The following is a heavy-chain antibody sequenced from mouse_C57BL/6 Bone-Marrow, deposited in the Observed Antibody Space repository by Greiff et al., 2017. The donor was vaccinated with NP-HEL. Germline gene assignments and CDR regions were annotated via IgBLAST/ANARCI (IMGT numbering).Heavy chain of an antibody. CDR1: GFTFSSYT. J-gene: IGHJ3*01. CDR3: ARHQAPPNYGCAY. V-gene: IGHV5-9*01. Sequence: EVHLVESGGGLVKPGGSLKLSCAASGFTFSSYTMSWVRQTPEKRLEWVATISGGGGNTYYPDSVKGRFTISRDNAKNTLYLKMSSQRSEDTALYYCARHQAPPNYGCAYWGKGTLVTVSA. D-gene: IGHD1-1*01. CDR2: ISGGGGNT.